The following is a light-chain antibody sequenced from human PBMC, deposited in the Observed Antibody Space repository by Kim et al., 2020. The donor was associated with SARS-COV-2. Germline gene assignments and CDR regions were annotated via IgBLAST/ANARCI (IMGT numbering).Light chain of an antibody. CDR2: RVS. V-gene: IGKV2-30*02. CDR3: MQGSYWSYT. J-gene: IGKJ2*01. CDR1: QSLVQSDGSTY. Sequence: QPASISCRSSQSLVQSDGSTYLSWFHQRPGQSPRPLIYRVSNRDSGVPDRFSGSGSDTDFTLTISRVEAEDVGVYYCMQGSYWSYTFGQGTKLEI.